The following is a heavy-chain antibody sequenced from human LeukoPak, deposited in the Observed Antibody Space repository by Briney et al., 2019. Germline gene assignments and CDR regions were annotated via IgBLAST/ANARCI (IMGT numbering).Heavy chain of an antibody. CDR1: GFTFGNAW. CDR2: IKSKTDGGTT. CDR3: TTEYYYDSSGYYYKGY. D-gene: IGHD3-22*01. J-gene: IGHJ4*02. V-gene: IGHV3-15*01. Sequence: GGSLRLSCAASGFTFGNAWLIWVRQAPGKGLEWVGRIKSKTDGGTTDYAAPVKGRFTISRDDSKNTLYLQMNSLKTEDTAVYYCTTEYYYDSSGYYYKGYWGQGTLVTVSS.